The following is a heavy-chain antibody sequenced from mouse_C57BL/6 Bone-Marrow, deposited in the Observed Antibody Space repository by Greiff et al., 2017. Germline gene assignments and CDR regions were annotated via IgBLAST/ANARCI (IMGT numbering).Heavy chain of an antibody. CDR2: ISYDGSN. V-gene: IGHV3-6*01. D-gene: IGHD1-1*01. CDR3: ASPYYGSSPWYFDV. CDR1: GYSITSGYY. Sequence: EVKLQESGPGLVKPSQSLSLTCSVTGYSITSGYYWNWIRQFPGNKLEWMGYISYDGSNNYNPSLKNRISITRDTSKNQFFLKLNSVTTEDTATYYCASPYYGSSPWYFDVWGTGTTVTVSS. J-gene: IGHJ1*03.